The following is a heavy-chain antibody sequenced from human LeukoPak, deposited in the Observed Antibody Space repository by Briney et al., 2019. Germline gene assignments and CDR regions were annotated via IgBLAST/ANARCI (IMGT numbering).Heavy chain of an antibody. CDR2: TYPDDADT. CDR3: ARSGGNYYSI. D-gene: IGHD1-26*01. V-gene: IGHV5-51*01. J-gene: IGHJ3*02. Sequence: GESLKISCKGFGYAFSSHWIGWVRQKPGEGLEWVGITYPDDADTRYSPSFQGHVTISADKSVSTAYMQWSSLKASDTAMYYCARSGGNYYSIWGQGTMVTVSS. CDR1: GYAFSSHW.